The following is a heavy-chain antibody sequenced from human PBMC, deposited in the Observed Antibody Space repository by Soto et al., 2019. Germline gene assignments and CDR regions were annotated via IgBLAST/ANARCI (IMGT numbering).Heavy chain of an antibody. CDR1: GFTFSSYG. Sequence: SLSLSCAASGFTFSSYGMHLVRQAPGKGLEWVAVIWYDGSNKYYADSVKGRFTISRDNSKNTLYLQMNSLRAEDTAVYYCARDNSGWYNDAFDIWGQGTMVTVSS. D-gene: IGHD6-19*01. V-gene: IGHV3-33*01. J-gene: IGHJ3*02. CDR2: IWYDGSNK. CDR3: ARDNSGWYNDAFDI.